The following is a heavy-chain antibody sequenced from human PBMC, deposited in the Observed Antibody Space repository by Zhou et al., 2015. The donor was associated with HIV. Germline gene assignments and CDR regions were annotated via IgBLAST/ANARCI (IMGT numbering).Heavy chain of an antibody. D-gene: IGHD1-7*01. Sequence: QVQLVQSGAEVKKPGSSVKVSCKASGGTFSSYAISWVRQAPGQGLEWMGGIIPIFGTANYAQKFQGRVTITADESTSTAYMELSSLRSEDTAVYYCATLFPAKYNWNYHYYYYYMDVWGKGTTVTVSS. CDR3: ATLFPAKYNWNYHYYYYYMDV. CDR2: IIPIFGTA. V-gene: IGHV1-69*01. CDR1: GGTFSSYA. J-gene: IGHJ6*03.